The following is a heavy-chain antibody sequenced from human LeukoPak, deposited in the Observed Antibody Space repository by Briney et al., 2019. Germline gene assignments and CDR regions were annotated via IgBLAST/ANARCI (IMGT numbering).Heavy chain of an antibody. CDR3: ARDLRAKY. CDR2: VHHSGRT. Sequence: PSETLSLTCNVSGASTFNYYWSWIRQAPGKGLEWIGYVHHSGRTNSNPSLGSRVTMSVDTSTSQLSLNLTSVTTADTAVYFCARDLRAKYWGQGTLVFVSS. J-gene: IGHJ1*01. V-gene: IGHV4-59*01. CDR1: GASTFNYY. D-gene: IGHD4/OR15-4a*01.